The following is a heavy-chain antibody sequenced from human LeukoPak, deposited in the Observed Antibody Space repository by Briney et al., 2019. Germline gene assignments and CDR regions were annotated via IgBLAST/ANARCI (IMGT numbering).Heavy chain of an antibody. CDR1: GFTFSSYS. Sequence: GGSLRLSCAASGFTFSSYSMNWVRQAPGKGLEWVAFIRYDGSNKYYADSVKGRFTISRDNSKNTPYLQMNSLRAEDTAVYYCARSNDYGDYGGDYGMDVWGQGTTVTVSS. CDR3: ARSNDYGDYGGDYGMDV. D-gene: IGHD4-17*01. J-gene: IGHJ6*02. CDR2: IRYDGSNK. V-gene: IGHV3-30*02.